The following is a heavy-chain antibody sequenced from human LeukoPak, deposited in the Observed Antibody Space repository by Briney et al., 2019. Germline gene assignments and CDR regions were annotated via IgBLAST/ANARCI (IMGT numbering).Heavy chain of an antibody. CDR1: GGSISSSSYY. V-gene: IGHV4-39*01. CDR2: IYYSGST. Sequence: SETLSLTCTVSGGSISSSSYYWGWIRQPPGKGLEWIGSIYYSGSTYYNPSLKSRVTISVDTSKNQFSLKLSSVTAADTAVYYCARLTNYDFWSGLGIYFDYWGQGTLVTVSS. D-gene: IGHD3-3*01. J-gene: IGHJ4*02. CDR3: ARLTNYDFWSGLGIYFDY.